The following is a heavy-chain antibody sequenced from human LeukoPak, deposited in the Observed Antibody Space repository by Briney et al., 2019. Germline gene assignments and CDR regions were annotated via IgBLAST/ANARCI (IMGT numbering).Heavy chain of an antibody. Sequence: PGGSLRLSCAASGFTFSSYAMSWVRQAPGKGLEWVSAISGSGGSTYYADSVKGRFTISRDNSKNTLYLQMNSLRAGDTAVYYCAKAPYSSSWYRPPYFDYWGQGTLVTVSS. CDR2: ISGSGGST. J-gene: IGHJ4*02. CDR1: GFTFSSYA. V-gene: IGHV3-23*01. CDR3: AKAPYSSSWYRPPYFDY. D-gene: IGHD6-13*01.